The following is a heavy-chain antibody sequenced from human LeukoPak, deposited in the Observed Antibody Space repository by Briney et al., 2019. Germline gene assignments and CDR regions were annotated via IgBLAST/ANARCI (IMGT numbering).Heavy chain of an antibody. CDR3: ARENVGDYVWGSYRYTPRGFDY. Sequence: ASVKVSCKASGGTFSSYAISWVRQAPGQGLEWMGWINPNSGGTNYAQKFQGRVTMTRDTSISTAYMELSRLRSDDTAVYYCARENVGDYVWGSYRYTPRGFDYWGQGTLVTVSS. CDR2: INPNSGGT. CDR1: GGTFSSYA. D-gene: IGHD3-16*02. V-gene: IGHV1-2*02. J-gene: IGHJ4*02.